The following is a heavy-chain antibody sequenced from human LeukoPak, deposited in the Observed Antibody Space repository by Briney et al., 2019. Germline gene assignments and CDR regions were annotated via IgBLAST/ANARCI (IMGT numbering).Heavy chain of an antibody. D-gene: IGHD5-12*01. Sequence: SETLSLTCTVSGGSISSGDYYWSWIRQPPGKGLEWIGYIYYSGSTYYNPSLKSRVTISVDTSKNQFSLKLSSVTAADTAVYYCARNVDIVATIGSPWFDPWGQGTLVTVSS. CDR1: GGSISSGDYY. CDR2: IYYSGST. J-gene: IGHJ5*02. V-gene: IGHV4-30-4*01. CDR3: ARNVDIVATIGSPWFDP.